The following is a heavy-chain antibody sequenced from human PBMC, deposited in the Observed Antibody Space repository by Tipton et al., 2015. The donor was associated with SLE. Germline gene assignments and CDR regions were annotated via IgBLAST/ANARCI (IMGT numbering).Heavy chain of an antibody. CDR1: GGSINSYY. CDR2: IYYSGST. V-gene: IGHV4-59*12. J-gene: IGHJ4*02. D-gene: IGHD2-15*01. CDR3: ASQNGEGYCSGGSCPGD. Sequence: TLSLTCTVSGGSINSYYWSWIRQPPGKGLEWIGYIYYSGSTNYNPSLKSRVTISVDTSKNQFSLKLSSVTAADTAVYYCASQNGEGYCSGGSCPGDWGQGTLVTVSS.